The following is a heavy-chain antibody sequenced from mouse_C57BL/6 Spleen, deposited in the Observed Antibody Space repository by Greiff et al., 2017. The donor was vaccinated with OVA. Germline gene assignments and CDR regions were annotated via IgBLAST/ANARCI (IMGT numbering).Heavy chain of an antibody. J-gene: IGHJ4*01. Sequence: VQLQQSGPELVKPGASVKISCKASGYSFTGYYMNWVKQSPEKSLEWIGEINPSTGGTTYNQKFKAKATLTVDKSSSTAYVQLKSLTSEDSAVYYCARSEDYDEDAMDYRGQGTSVTVSS. CDR3: ARSEDYDEDAMDY. D-gene: IGHD2-4*01. V-gene: IGHV1-42*01. CDR2: INPSTGGT. CDR1: GYSFTGYY.